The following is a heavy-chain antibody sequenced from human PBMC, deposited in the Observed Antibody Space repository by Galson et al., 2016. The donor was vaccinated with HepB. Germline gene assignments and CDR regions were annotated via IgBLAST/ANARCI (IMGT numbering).Heavy chain of an antibody. Sequence: SPSRGLEGLGRTYYRSKWDNDYAVSVKSRISINPATSKNQSSLQLNSVTPEYTAVYYGVRAAAGFDFWGQGTLVTVSS. D-gene: IGHD6-13*01. CDR3: VRAAAGFDF. V-gene: IGHV6-1*01. CDR2: TYYRSKWDN. J-gene: IGHJ4*02.